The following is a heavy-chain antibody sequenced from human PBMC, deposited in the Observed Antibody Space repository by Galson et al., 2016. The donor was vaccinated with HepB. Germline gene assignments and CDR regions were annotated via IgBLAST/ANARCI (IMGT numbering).Heavy chain of an antibody. V-gene: IGHV3-30*04. D-gene: IGHD3-22*01. J-gene: IGHJ4*02. Sequence: SLRLSCAASGFTFTSYAMHWVRQVPGKGLEWVAFISDDGSDAYYADSVKGRFTISRDSSKSTLYLQMNSLRPEDSALYYCERDSLHFDNNGFPAGYFDYWGQGTLVTVSS. CDR2: ISDDGSDA. CDR1: GFTFTSYA. CDR3: ERDSLHFDNNGFPAGYFDY.